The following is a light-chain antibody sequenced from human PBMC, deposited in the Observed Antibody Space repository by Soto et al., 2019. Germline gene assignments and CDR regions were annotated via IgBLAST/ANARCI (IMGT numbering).Light chain of an antibody. Sequence: EIVLTQSPATLSLSPGERATLSCRASQSVSRSYLAWYQQKPGQAPRLLTYGASSRATGIPDRFSGSGSGTDFTLTISRLEPEDFAVYYCQQYGSSPPYTFGQGTKLEIK. J-gene: IGKJ2*01. CDR2: GAS. V-gene: IGKV3-20*01. CDR1: QSVSRSY. CDR3: QQYGSSPPYT.